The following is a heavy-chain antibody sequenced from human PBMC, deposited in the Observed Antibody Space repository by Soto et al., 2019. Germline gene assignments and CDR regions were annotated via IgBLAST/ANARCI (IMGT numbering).Heavy chain of an antibody. J-gene: IGHJ3*02. D-gene: IGHD7-27*01. CDR1: GGPFTRYA. Sequence: QAQLVQSGAEVRKPGSSVRVSCRASGGPFTRYAVSWVRQAPGQGLEWIGGITPIAETTNYAQTFRGRLSITADESTDTVHMELRRLTSDDTAVYFCARGGAPGQTEDPYAFDIWGQGSRVTVSS. V-gene: IGHV1-69*01. CDR2: ITPIAETT. CDR3: ARGGAPGQTEDPYAFDI.